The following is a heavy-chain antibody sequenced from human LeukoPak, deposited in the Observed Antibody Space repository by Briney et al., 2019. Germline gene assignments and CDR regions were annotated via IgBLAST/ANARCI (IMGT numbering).Heavy chain of an antibody. J-gene: IGHJ4*02. CDR2: ISAYNGDT. Sequence: GASVKVSCKASGYIFRSHGISWVRQAPGQGLEWMGWISAYNGDTKYAQTFQGRVTMTTETSTSTAYMELRSLRSDDTAVYYCARTSAGGPPDYWGQGPLVTVSS. CDR3: ARTSAGGPPDY. D-gene: IGHD2-8*02. V-gene: IGHV1-18*01. CDR1: GYIFRSHG.